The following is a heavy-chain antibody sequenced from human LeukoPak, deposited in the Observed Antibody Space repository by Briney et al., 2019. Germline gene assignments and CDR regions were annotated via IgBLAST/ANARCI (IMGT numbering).Heavy chain of an antibody. Sequence: PSETLSLTCTVSGGSISSYYWGWIRQPPGKGLEWIGYIYYSGSTNYNPSLKSRVTISVDTSKNQFSLKLSSVTAADTAVYYCARGVSYYDSSGYYNGYFQHWGQGTLVTVSS. CDR3: ARGVSYYDSSGYYNGYFQH. V-gene: IGHV4-59*12. CDR2: IYYSGST. J-gene: IGHJ1*01. D-gene: IGHD3-22*01. CDR1: GGSISSYY.